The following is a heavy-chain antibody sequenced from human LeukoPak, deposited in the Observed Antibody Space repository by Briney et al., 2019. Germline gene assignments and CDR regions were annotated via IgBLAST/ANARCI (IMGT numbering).Heavy chain of an antibody. CDR3: ASTNYHSSSWYGY. J-gene: IGHJ4*02. CDR2: IYYSGST. Sequence: PSETLSLTCTASGGSISSYYWSWIRQPPGKGLEWIGYIYYSGSTNYNPSLKSRVTISVDTSKNQFSLKLSSVTAADTAVYYCASTNYHSSSWYGYWGQGTLVTVSS. D-gene: IGHD6-13*01. CDR1: GGSISSYY. V-gene: IGHV4-59*08.